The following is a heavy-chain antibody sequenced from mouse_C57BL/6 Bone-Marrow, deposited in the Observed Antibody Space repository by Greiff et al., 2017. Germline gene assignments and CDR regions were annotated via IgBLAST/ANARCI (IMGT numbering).Heavy chain of an antibody. J-gene: IGHJ1*03. Sequence: EVKLVESGGDLVKPGGSLKLSCAASGFTFSSYGMSWVRQTPDKRLEWIGTISRGGSYTYYPDSVKGRFTISRDNAKNTLYLQMSSLKSEDTAMYYCARRRIPHWYFDVWGTGTTVTVSS. CDR1: GFTFSSYG. CDR2: ISRGGSYT. V-gene: IGHV5-6*02. CDR3: ARRRIPHWYFDV.